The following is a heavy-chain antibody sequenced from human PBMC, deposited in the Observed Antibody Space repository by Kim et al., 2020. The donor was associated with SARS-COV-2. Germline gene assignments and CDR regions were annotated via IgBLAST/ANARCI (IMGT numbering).Heavy chain of an antibody. CDR2: FDPEDGET. J-gene: IGHJ5*02. CDR1: GYTLTELS. Sequence: ASVKVSCKVSGYTLTELSMHWVRQAPGKGLEWMGGFDPEDGETIYAQKFQGRVTMTEDTSTDTAYMELSSLRSEDTAVYYCATSRAGCSGGSCYVNWFDPWGQGTLVTGSS. D-gene: IGHD2-15*01. CDR3: ATSRAGCSGGSCYVNWFDP. V-gene: IGHV1-24*01.